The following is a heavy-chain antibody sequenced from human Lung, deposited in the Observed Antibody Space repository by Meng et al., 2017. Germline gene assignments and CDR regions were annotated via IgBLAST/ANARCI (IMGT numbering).Heavy chain of an antibody. Sequence: VPLQRWGAGLLKPSETLSLTCIVSGGSFSDYYWSWIRQPPGKGLEWIGEINHSGSTNYNPSLESRATISVDTSQNNLSLKLSSVTAADSAVYYCARGPTTMAHDFDYWGQGTLVTVSS. CDR1: GGSFSDYY. CDR2: INHSGST. V-gene: IGHV4-34*01. J-gene: IGHJ4*02. D-gene: IGHD4-11*01. CDR3: ARGPTTMAHDFDY.